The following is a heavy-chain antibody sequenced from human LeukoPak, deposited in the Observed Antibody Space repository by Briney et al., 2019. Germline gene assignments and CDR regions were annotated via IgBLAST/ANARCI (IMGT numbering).Heavy chain of an antibody. CDR2: IGSSSSTI. V-gene: IGHV3-48*04. CDR3: ARTAAGHFDD. CDR1: GFTFSAYS. Sequence: GGSLRLSCAASGFTFSAYSMHWVRQAPGKGLEWPSYIGSSSSTIYYADSVKGRFTISRDNAKNSLYLLMNSLRAEDTAVYYCARTAAGHFDDWGQGTLVTVSS. D-gene: IGHD6-13*01. J-gene: IGHJ4*02.